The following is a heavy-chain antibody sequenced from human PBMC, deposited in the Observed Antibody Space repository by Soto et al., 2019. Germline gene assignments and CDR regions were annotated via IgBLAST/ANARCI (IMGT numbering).Heavy chain of an antibody. CDR2: IYYSGST. CDR1: GGSISSYY. Sequence: PSETLSLTCTVSGGSISSYYWSWIRQPPGKGLEWTGYIYYSGSTNYNPSLMSRVTISVDTSKNQFSLKLSSVTAADTAVYYCASGLDSYGYKYYFDYWGHGTLVTVSS. CDR3: ASGLDSYGYKYYFDY. J-gene: IGHJ4*01. V-gene: IGHV4-59*01. D-gene: IGHD5-18*01.